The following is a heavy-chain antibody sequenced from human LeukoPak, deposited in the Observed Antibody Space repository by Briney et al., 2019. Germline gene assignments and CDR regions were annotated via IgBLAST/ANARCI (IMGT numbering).Heavy chain of an antibody. D-gene: IGHD3-22*01. CDR2: INNDGSST. Sequence: GGSLRLSCVASGFTFSSYWMHWVRQAPGKGLVWVSRINNDGSSTTYADSVKGRFTISRDNTKNTLYLQMNSLRAEDTAVYYCARFRTLYDSSGYYFFDLWGQGALVTVSS. V-gene: IGHV3-74*01. J-gene: IGHJ4*02. CDR1: GFTFSSYW. CDR3: ARFRTLYDSSGYYFFDL.